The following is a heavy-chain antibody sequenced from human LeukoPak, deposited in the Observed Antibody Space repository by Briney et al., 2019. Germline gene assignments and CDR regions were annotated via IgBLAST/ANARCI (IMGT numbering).Heavy chain of an antibody. Sequence: GGSLRLSCAVSGFTCSSYAMRWVRQAPGKALEWVSAISVSGGTTYYADSVRGRFTISRDNSKNTLYLQMNSLRAEDTAVYYCAKYSSSWYSFFDYWGQGTLVTVSS. V-gene: IGHV3-23*01. CDR1: GFTCSSYA. J-gene: IGHJ4*02. CDR3: AKYSSSWYSFFDY. CDR2: ISVSGGTT. D-gene: IGHD6-13*01.